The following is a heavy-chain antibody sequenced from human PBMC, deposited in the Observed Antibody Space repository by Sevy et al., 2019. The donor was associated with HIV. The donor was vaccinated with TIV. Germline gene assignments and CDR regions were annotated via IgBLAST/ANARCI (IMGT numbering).Heavy chain of an antibody. J-gene: IGHJ4*02. CDR3: ERGGCTKPPDY. CDR1: GFTFSKYS. D-gene: IGHD2-8*01. V-gene: IGHV3-23*01. CDR2: LSFGSGEI. Sequence: GGSLRLSCAASGFTFSKYSMRWVRQAPGKGLEWVASLSFGSGEINYEDSVMGRFTISRDNSKSSVYLQMNNLRPEDTAVYSCERGGCTKPPDYWGQGTLVTVSS.